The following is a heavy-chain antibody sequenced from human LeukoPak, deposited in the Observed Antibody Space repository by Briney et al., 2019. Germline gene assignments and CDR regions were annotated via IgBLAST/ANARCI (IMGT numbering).Heavy chain of an antibody. D-gene: IGHD3-22*01. CDR2: INHSGST. CDR1: GGSFSGYY. Sequence: SETLSLTCAVYGGSFSGYYWSWIRQPPGKGLEWIGEINHSGSTNYNPSLKSRVTISVDTSKNQFSLKLSSVTAADTAVYYCARDYYYYDSSGYYYLDAFDIWGQGTMVTVSS. J-gene: IGHJ3*02. CDR3: ARDYYYYDSSGYYYLDAFDI. V-gene: IGHV4-34*01.